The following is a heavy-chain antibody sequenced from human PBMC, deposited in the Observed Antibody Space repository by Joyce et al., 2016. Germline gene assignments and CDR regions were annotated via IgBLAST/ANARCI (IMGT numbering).Heavy chain of an antibody. CDR1: GFTFSSYA. J-gene: IGHJ4*02. CDR2: ISGSGGST. Sequence: EVQLLESGGGLVQPGGSLRLSCGASGFTFSSYAMSWVRQVPGKGLEWVSAISGSGGSTYYADSVKGRFTISRDKSKNTLYLQMNSLRAEDTAVYYCAKSLRDGYNFVDYFDYWGQGTLATVSS. CDR3: AKSLRDGYNFVDYFDY. V-gene: IGHV3-23*01. D-gene: IGHD5-24*01.